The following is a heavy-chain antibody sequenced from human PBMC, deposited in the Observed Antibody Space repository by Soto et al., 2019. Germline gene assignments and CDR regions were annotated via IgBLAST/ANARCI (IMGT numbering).Heavy chain of an antibody. V-gene: IGHV3-23*01. Sequence: PGGSLRLSCAASGFTLSSYAMSWVRQAPGKGLEWVSAISGSGGSTYYADSVKGRFTISRDNSKNTLYLQMNSLRAEDTAVYYCAKAVNSGYGKLYYFDYWGQGTLVTVSS. J-gene: IGHJ4*02. CDR3: AKAVNSGYGKLYYFDY. CDR2: ISGSGGST. D-gene: IGHD5-12*01. CDR1: GFTLSSYA.